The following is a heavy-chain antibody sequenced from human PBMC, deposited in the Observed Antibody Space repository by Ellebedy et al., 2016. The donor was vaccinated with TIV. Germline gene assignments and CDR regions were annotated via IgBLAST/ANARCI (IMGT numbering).Heavy chain of an antibody. D-gene: IGHD1-1*01. Sequence: GESLKISCVGSGFTFRDYWMTWVRQAPGKGLEWVANINQEGSQKRYVDYVEGRFTISRDDVKASVFLQMSNLRAEDTAVYYCARVNSGDNPDYWGQGTLVTVSS. J-gene: IGHJ4*02. CDR2: INQEGSQK. CDR1: GFTFRDYW. CDR3: ARVNSGDNPDY. V-gene: IGHV3-7*03.